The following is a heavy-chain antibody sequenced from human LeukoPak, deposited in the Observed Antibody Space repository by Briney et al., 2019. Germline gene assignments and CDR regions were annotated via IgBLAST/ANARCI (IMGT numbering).Heavy chain of an antibody. J-gene: IGHJ6*02. D-gene: IGHD3-16*01. CDR3: ASGRFGEFHFEPMDV. CDR1: GFTVSNTY. V-gene: IGHV3-66*01. Sequence: GGSLTLSCVASGFTVSNTYMTWVRQAPGKGLERVSVVYSGGRRYNADSVEGRFIISRDNAKNTVYLQMSSLRVEDTAVYYCASGRFGEFHFEPMDVWGQGTTVTVSS. CDR2: VYSGGRR.